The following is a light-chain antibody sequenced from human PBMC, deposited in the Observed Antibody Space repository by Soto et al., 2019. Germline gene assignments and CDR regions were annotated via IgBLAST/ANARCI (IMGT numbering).Light chain of an antibody. V-gene: IGKV3-15*01. J-gene: IGKJ4*01. Sequence: EKVMTQSPATLSVSPGERATLSCRASENVKNRLAWYQQKPGQAPRLLIYDAFTRATGIPARFSGSASGTEFTLTISSLQSEDFAVYYCQQYDDWPLTLGGGTKVDI. CDR3: QQYDDWPLT. CDR1: ENVKNR. CDR2: DAF.